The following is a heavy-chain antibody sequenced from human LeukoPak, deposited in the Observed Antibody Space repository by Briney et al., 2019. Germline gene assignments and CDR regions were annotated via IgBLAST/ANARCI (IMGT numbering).Heavy chain of an antibody. CDR3: ARGDRRIQLCFDY. Sequence: GGSLRLSCAASGFTFDDYGMRWVRQAPGKGLEWVSSINWNGGSTGYADSVKGRFTISRDNAKNSLYLQMNSLRAEDTALYYCARGDRRIQLCFDYWGQGTLVTVSS. D-gene: IGHD5-18*01. CDR1: GFTFDDYG. V-gene: IGHV3-20*04. J-gene: IGHJ4*02. CDR2: INWNGGST.